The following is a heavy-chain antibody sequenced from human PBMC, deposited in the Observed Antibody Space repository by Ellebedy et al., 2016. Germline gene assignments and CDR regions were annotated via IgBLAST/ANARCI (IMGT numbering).Heavy chain of an antibody. Sequence: GGSLRLXXAGSGFTFDAYAMHWVRQAPGKGLEWVAGISWSSGSIDYADSVKGRFTISRDNANNSLYLQMTSLRLEDTAVYYCARDRVAWAVALDFAYWGQGKLVTVSS. CDR3: ARDRVAWAVALDFAY. J-gene: IGHJ4*02. CDR2: ISWSSGSI. V-gene: IGHV3-9*01. CDR1: GFTFDAYA. D-gene: IGHD5-12*01.